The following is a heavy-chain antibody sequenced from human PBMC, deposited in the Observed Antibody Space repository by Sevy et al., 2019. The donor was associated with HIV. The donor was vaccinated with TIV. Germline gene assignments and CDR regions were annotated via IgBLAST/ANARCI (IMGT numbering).Heavy chain of an antibody. V-gene: IGHV3-23*01. CDR1: GFTFISYA. CDR3: AKEAAMGYV. D-gene: IGHD5-18*01. Sequence: GGSLRLSCAASGFTFISYAMSWVRQAPGKGLEWVSSISPSGGSTYYADSVKGRFSISRDNSKNTVDLQMNSLRAEDTAVYHCAKEAAMGYVWGQGTTVTVSS. J-gene: IGHJ6*02. CDR2: ISPSGGST.